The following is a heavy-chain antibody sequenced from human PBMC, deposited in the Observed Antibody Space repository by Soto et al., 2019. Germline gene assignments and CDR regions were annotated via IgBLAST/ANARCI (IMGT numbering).Heavy chain of an antibody. Sequence: PVGSLRLSCAASGFTSSSYAMHWVRQAPGKGLEWVAVISYDGSNKYYADSVKGRFTISRDNSKNTLYLQMNSLRAEDTAVYYCARDGTGVDYWGQGTLVTVS. CDR1: GFTSSSYA. D-gene: IGHD1-1*01. J-gene: IGHJ4*02. V-gene: IGHV3-30-3*01. CDR3: ARDGTGVDY. CDR2: ISYDGSNK.